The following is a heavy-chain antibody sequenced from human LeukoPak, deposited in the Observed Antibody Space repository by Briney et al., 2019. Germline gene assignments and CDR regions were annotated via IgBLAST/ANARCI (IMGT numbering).Heavy chain of an antibody. J-gene: IGHJ2*01. CDR3: GRRTSYDTLTGYTYWYFDL. CDR1: GGSISSYY. D-gene: IGHD3-9*01. V-gene: IGHV4-59*01. Sequence: SETLSLTCTVSGGSISSYYWSWIRQPPGRGLEWIGYTSYSGSTDYNPSLRSRVTLSVDTSKNQLSLKLSSVTAADTAEYYCGRRTSYDTLTGYTYWYFDLWGRGTLVTVSS. CDR2: TSYSGST.